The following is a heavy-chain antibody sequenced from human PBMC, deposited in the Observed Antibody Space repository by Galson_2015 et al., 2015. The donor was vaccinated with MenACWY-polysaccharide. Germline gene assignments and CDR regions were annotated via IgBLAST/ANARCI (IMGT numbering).Heavy chain of an antibody. V-gene: IGHV1-69*13. D-gene: IGHD2-2*01. CDR2: IIPIFGTA. Sequence: SVKASCKASGGTFSSYAISWVRQAPGQGLEWMGGIIPIFGTANYAQKFQGRVTITADESTSTAYMELSSLRSEDTAVYYCARDLLDIVVVPAATINYYYYYMDVWGKGTTVTVSS. J-gene: IGHJ6*03. CDR3: ARDLLDIVVVPAATINYYYYYMDV. CDR1: GGTFSSYA.